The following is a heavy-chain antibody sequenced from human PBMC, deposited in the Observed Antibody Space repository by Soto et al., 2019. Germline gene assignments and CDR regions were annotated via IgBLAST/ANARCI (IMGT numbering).Heavy chain of an antibody. J-gene: IGHJ4*02. V-gene: IGHV3-7*01. Sequence: PGGSLRLSCADSGFTFSSYWMSWVRQAPGKGLEWVADIKQDGSEKYYVDSVKGRFTISRDNPKNSLYLQMNSLRADDSAVYYCARVLPVGGYPHDYFDYWGQGTLVTVSS. D-gene: IGHD3-22*01. CDR2: IKQDGSEK. CDR3: ARVLPVGGYPHDYFDY. CDR1: GFTFSSYW.